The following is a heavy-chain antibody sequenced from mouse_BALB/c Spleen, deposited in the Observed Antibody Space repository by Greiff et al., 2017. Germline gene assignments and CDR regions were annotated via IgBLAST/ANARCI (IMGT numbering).Heavy chain of an antibody. CDR2: IDPENGDT. CDR1: GFNIKDYY. J-gene: IGHJ2*01. V-gene: IGHV14-4*02. CDR3: NALYYYGSSYFDY. D-gene: IGHD1-1*01. Sequence: EVMLVESGAELVRSGASVKLSCTASGFNIKDYYMHWVKQRPEQGLEWIGWIDPENGDTEYAPKFQGKATMTADTSSNTAYLQLSSLTSEDTAVYYCNALYYYGSSYFDYWGQGTTLTVSS.